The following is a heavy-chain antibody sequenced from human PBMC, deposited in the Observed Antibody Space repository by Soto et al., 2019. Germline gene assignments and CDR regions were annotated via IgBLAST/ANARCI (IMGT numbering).Heavy chain of an antibody. Sequence: PGGSLRLSCAASGFTFSSYGMHWVRQVTGKGLEWVSGIGTAADTYYLGSVKGRFTISRENAKNSLYLQMNSLRAGDTAIYYCTRVNSTSSAGMDVWGQGTTVTVSS. CDR3: TRVNSTSSAGMDV. J-gene: IGHJ6*02. V-gene: IGHV3-13*01. CDR2: IGTAADT. D-gene: IGHD6-6*01. CDR1: GFTFSSYG.